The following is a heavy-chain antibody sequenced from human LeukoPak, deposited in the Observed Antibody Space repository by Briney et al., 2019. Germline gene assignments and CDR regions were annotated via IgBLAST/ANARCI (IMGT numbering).Heavy chain of an antibody. CDR3: ARVTGYVIEDYFDY. V-gene: IGHV4-59*01. CDR1: GGSISSYY. D-gene: IGHD3-22*01. CDR2: IYYSGST. Sequence: SETLSLTCTVSGGSISSYYWSWIRQPPGKGLEWIGYIYYSGSTNYNPSLKSRVTISVDTSKNQSSLKLRSVTAADTAVYYCARVTGYVIEDYFDYWGQGTLVTVSS. J-gene: IGHJ4*02.